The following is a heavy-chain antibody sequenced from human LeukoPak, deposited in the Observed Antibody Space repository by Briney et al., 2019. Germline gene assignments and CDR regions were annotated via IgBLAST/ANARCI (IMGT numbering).Heavy chain of an antibody. CDR1: GFTFDDYT. J-gene: IGHJ4*02. V-gene: IGHV3-43*01. Sequence: GGSLRLSCAASGFTFDDYTMHWVRQAPGKGLECVSLISWDGGSTYYADSVKGRFTISRDNSKNSLYLQMNSLRTEDTALYYCAKGGHDYGDYMDYWGQGTLVTVSS. D-gene: IGHD4-17*01. CDR2: ISWDGGST. CDR3: AKGGHDYGDYMDY.